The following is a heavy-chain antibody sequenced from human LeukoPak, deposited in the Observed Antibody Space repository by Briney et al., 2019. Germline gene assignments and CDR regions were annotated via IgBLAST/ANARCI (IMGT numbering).Heavy chain of an antibody. D-gene: IGHD3-22*01. Sequence: SVKVSCKASRGTFITYSISWVRQAPGQGLEWVGRIIPIFGTANDAQKFHGRVTITTDESTNTDYMELSSLTSEDTAVYYCARAWGGDSSGYYQGGFDYWGQGTLVTVS. CDR2: IIPIFGTA. V-gene: IGHV1-69*05. CDR1: RGTFITYS. CDR3: ARAWGGDSSGYYQGGFDY. J-gene: IGHJ4*02.